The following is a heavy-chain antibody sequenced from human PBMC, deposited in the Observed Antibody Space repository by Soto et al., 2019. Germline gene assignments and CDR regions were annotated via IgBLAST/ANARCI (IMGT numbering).Heavy chain of an antibody. CDR1: GGSINSNNW. Sequence: QVQLQESGPGVVKPSGTLSLTCTVSGGSINSNNWCPWVRQPPGKGLAWIAELFHCAISNYNPSLESRLTISVDKSKNQFSLMENAVTAADTAEYYCARSDDSGAQALDIRGQGTLVTVSS. CDR3: ARSDDSGAQALDI. J-gene: IGHJ3*02. CDR2: LFHCAIS. D-gene: IGHD1-26*01. V-gene: IGHV4-4*02.